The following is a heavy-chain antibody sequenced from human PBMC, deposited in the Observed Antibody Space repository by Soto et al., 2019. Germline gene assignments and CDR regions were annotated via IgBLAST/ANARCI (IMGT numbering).Heavy chain of an antibody. CDR1: GGSISSYY. CDR2: IYYSGST. V-gene: IGHV4-59*01. J-gene: IGHJ5*02. D-gene: IGHD2-2*01. CDR3: ARAQTLGYCSSTSCRNWFDP. Sequence: PSETLSLTCTVSGGSISSYYWSWIRQPPGKGLEWIGYIYYSGSTNYNPSLKSRVTISVDTSKNQFSLKLSSVTAADTAVYYCARAQTLGYCSSTSCRNWFDPWGQGTLVTVSS.